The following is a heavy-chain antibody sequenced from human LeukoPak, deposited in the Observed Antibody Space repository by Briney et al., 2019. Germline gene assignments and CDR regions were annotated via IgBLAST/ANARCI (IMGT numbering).Heavy chain of an antibody. V-gene: IGHV3-9*01. J-gene: IGHJ4*02. Sequence: GRSLRLSCAASGFTFDDYAMHWVRQAPGKGLEWVSGISWNSGSIGYADSVKGRFTISRDNSKNTLYLQMNSLRAEDTAVYYCANLLIRRITIFGVAPQDYWGQGTLVTVSS. CDR2: ISWNSGSI. CDR1: GFTFDDYA. CDR3: ANLLIRRITIFGVAPQDY. D-gene: IGHD3-3*01.